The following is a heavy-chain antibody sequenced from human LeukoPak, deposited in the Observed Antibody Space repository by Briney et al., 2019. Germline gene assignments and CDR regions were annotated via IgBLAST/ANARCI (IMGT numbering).Heavy chain of an antibody. V-gene: IGHV3-30*02. CDR2: IRYDGSNK. CDR1: GFTFSNHG. D-gene: IGHD3-3*01. CDR3: AAFWSGYYSIRGYYFDY. Sequence: GGSLRLSCAASGFTFSNHGMHWVRQAPGKGLEWVAFIRYDGSNKYYADSVKGRFTISRDNSKNTLYLQMNSLRAEDTAVYYCAAFWSGYYSIRGYYFDYWGQGTLVTVSS. J-gene: IGHJ4*02.